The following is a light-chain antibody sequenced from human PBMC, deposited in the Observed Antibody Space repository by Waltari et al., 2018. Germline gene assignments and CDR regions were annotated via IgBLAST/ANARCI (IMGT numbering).Light chain of an antibody. CDR3: MQSRLWPWT. Sequence: DVVLAQSPLSLPVTLGQPASISCRSSQSLVYHDGNTYLNWFQQRPGQSPRRLISYVSNRDSGVPDRFSGSGSGTDFTLEISRVEAEDVGVYYCMQSRLWPWTLGQGTTVEIK. CDR1: QSLVYHDGNTY. J-gene: IGKJ1*01. V-gene: IGKV2-30*01. CDR2: YVS.